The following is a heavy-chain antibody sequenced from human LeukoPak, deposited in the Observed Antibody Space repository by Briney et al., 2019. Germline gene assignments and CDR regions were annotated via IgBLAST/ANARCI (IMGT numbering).Heavy chain of an antibody. Sequence: GGSLRLSCAASGFTFSSSAMSWVRQAPGKGLEWVSSITDSGDGTYYADSVKGRFTISRDNSKNTLYLQMNSLRAEDTAVYYCARRGLLGGSYHGAFDIWGQGTMVTVSS. CDR1: GFTFSSSA. CDR3: ARRGLLGGSYHGAFDI. V-gene: IGHV3-23*01. D-gene: IGHD1-26*01. CDR2: ITDSGDGT. J-gene: IGHJ3*02.